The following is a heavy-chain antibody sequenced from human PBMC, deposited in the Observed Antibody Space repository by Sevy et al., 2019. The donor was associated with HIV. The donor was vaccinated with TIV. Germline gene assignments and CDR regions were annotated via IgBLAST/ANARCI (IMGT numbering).Heavy chain of an antibody. CDR1: GFTFSTYT. Sequence: GGSLRLSCAASGFTFSTYTMNWVRQAPGKGLQWVSSISSSSNYIYYADSVKGRFTTARDNAKNSLYIQIISLRAEDTAVYYCARPYGSGSWEAFDIWGQGTMVTVSS. J-gene: IGHJ3*02. CDR3: ARPYGSGSWEAFDI. D-gene: IGHD3-10*01. CDR2: ISSSSNYI. V-gene: IGHV3-21*01.